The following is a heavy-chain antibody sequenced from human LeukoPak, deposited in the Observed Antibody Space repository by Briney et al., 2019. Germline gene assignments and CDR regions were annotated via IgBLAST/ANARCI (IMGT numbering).Heavy chain of an antibody. CDR2: IYTRGST. D-gene: IGHD1-1*01. CDR3: ARHGIETTKTYSYWFDP. Sequence: PSETLSLTCTVSGDSINNHYWSWIRQSPGKGLEWIGFIYTRGSTNCNPSLKSRVTMSGDTSKNQVSLTLNSVTAADTAVYYCARHGIETTKTYSYWFDPWGQGTLVTVSS. CDR1: GDSINNHY. V-gene: IGHV4-4*09. J-gene: IGHJ5*02.